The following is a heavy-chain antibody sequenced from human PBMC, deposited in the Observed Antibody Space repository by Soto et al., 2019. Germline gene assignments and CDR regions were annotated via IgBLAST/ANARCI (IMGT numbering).Heavy chain of an antibody. D-gene: IGHD1-7*01. V-gene: IGHV1-58*01. CDR3: ARGGGAGITDYFDY. CDR1: GFTFTSSS. J-gene: IGHJ4*02. CDR2: IAVGSGYT. Sequence: SVKVSCKASGFTFTSSSFQWVRQARGQRLEWIGWIAVGSGYTNYAQRFQDRVTLTRDTSKNQFSLKLSSVTAADTAFYYCARGGGAGITDYFDYWGQGTLVTVSS.